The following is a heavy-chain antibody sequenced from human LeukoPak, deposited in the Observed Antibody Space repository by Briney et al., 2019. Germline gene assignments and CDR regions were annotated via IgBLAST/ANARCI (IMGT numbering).Heavy chain of an antibody. CDR2: IIGSGDST. CDR3: AKRLSGYYYFDS. CDR1: GFTFNTYG. D-gene: IGHD3-3*01. J-gene: IGHJ4*02. Sequence: GGTLRLSCAASGFTFNTYGMNWVRQAPGTGLEWVSSIIGSGDSTFYADSVKGRFTISRDNSKRTLYLQMNSLRAEDTAVYYCAKRLSGYYYFDSWGQGILVTVSS. V-gene: IGHV3-23*01.